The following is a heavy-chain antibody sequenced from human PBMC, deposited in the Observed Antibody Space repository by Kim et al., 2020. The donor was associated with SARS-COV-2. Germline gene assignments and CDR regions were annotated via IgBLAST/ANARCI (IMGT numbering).Heavy chain of an antibody. V-gene: IGHV4-39*01. D-gene: IGHD2-15*01. CDR3: ASQSPDRVGVDY. Sequence: YSPPSRKSLVTISVDTSKYQFALKLSSVTAADTAVYYCASQSPDRVGVDYWGPGTLVTVSS. J-gene: IGHJ4*02.